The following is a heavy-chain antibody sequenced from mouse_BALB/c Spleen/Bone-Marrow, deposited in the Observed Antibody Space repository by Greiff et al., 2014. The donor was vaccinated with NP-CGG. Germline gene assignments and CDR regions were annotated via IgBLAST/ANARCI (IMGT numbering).Heavy chain of an antibody. CDR3: ARLEGNYGSTFAY. V-gene: IGHV1-61*01. D-gene: IGHD1-1*01. CDR2: IHPSDTET. Sequence: VKLQESGAELVRPGASVKLSCKASGYSFTSYWMNWVKQRPGQGLEWIGMIHPSDTETRLNQRFKDKATLTVDKSSSTAYTQLSSPTSEDSAVYYCARLEGNYGSTFAYWGQGTLVTVSA. CDR1: GYSFTSYW. J-gene: IGHJ3*01.